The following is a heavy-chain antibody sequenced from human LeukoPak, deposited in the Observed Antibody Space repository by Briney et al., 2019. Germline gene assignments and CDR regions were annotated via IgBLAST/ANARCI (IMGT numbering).Heavy chain of an antibody. CDR1: GYSFTSYW. J-gene: IGHJ4*02. CDR3: ARRRSSTGFSLDY. Sequence: GESLKISCKASGYSFTSYWIGWVRQMPGKGLEWMRIIYPGDSDTRYSPSFQGQVTISADKSISTAYLQWSSLKASDTAMYYCARRRSSTGFSLDYWGQGTLVTVSS. V-gene: IGHV5-51*01. D-gene: IGHD6-25*01. CDR2: IYPGDSDT.